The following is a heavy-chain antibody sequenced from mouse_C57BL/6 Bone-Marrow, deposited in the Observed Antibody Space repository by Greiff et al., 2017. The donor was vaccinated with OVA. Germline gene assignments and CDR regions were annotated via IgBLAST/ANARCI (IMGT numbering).Heavy chain of an antibody. CDR2: ISSGGSYT. CDR1: GFTFSSYG. V-gene: IGHV5-6*02. Sequence: DVKLVESGGDLVKPGGSLKLSCAASGFTFSSYGMSWVRQTPDKRLEWVATISSGGSYTYYPDSVKGRFTISRDNAKNTLYLQMSSLKSEDTAMYYCASQDGFDYWGQGTTLTVSS. J-gene: IGHJ2*01. CDR3: ASQDGFDY. D-gene: IGHD2-3*01.